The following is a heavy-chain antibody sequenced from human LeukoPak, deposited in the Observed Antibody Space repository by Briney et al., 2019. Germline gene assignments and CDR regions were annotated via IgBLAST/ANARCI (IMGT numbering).Heavy chain of an antibody. Sequence: SETLSLTCSVSGYSVSSGYYWGWIRQPPGKGLEWIGSIYHSGSTYYNPSLKSRVTVSVDTSKNQFSLKLSSVTAADTAVYYCARQGRITMVRGVINYWGQGTLVTVSS. CDR2: IYHSGST. CDR3: ARQGRITMVRGVINY. V-gene: IGHV4-38-2*02. J-gene: IGHJ4*02. D-gene: IGHD3-10*01. CDR1: GYSVSSGYY.